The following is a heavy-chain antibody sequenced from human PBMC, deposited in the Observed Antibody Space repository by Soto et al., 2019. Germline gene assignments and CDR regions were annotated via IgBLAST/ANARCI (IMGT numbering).Heavy chain of an antibody. J-gene: IGHJ6*02. CDR3: VGALTYEVPYYYYGMDV. V-gene: IGHV3-7*01. Sequence: PGGSLRLSCAASGVSFSTYLMSWVRQAPGKGLEGVANIKQGGNEKFYVDSVKGRFTISRDNDKKSLYLQMDSLRVEDTAVYYCVGALTYEVPYYYYGMDVWGQGTTVTVSS. CDR2: IKQGGNEK. CDR1: GVSFSTYL. D-gene: IGHD3-16*01.